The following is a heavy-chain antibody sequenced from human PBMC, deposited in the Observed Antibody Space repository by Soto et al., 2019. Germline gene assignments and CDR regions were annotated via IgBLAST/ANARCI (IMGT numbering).Heavy chain of an antibody. J-gene: IGHJ4*02. CDR1: GYTFTSYY. D-gene: IGHD5-12*01. CDR3: ARDLGRDGYVGSYDAQSRYYFDY. Sequence: ASVKVSFKASGYTFTSYYMHWVRQAPGQGLEWMGIINPSGGSTSYAQKFQGRVTMTRDTSTSTVYMELSSLRSEDTAVYYCARDLGRDGYVGSYDAQSRYYFDYWGQGTLVTVSS. CDR2: INPSGGST. V-gene: IGHV1-46*01.